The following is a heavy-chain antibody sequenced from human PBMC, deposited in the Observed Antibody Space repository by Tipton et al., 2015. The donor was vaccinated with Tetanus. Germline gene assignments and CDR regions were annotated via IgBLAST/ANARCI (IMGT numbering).Heavy chain of an antibody. Sequence: LRLSCTVSGGSIISYYWSWIRQPAGKGLEWIGRVYSSGSTHYNPSLKSRVTMSLDTSKKQFSLSLNSVTAADTAVYFRARHYDTSGYYFVWGQGVLVTVSS. CDR3: ARHYDTSGYYFV. V-gene: IGHV4-4*07. CDR1: GGSIISYY. J-gene: IGHJ4*02. CDR2: VYSSGST. D-gene: IGHD3-22*01.